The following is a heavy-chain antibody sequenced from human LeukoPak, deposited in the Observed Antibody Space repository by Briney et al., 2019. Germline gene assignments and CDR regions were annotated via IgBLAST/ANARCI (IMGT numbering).Heavy chain of an antibody. J-gene: IGHJ4*02. CDR1: GFTFSSYA. CDR2: ISYDGSNK. V-gene: IGHV3-30*04. Sequence: GGSLRLSCAASGFTFSSYAMHWVRQAPGKGLEWVAVISYDGSNKYYADSVKGRFTISRDNSKNTPYLQMNSLRAEDTAVYYCAKGIVYYSGRNYFDYWGQGTLVTVSS. CDR3: AKGIVYYSGRNYFDY. D-gene: IGHD3-10*01.